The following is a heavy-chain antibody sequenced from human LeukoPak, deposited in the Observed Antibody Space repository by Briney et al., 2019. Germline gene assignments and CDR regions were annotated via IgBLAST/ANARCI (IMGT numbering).Heavy chain of an antibody. CDR2: ISSSSSYI. V-gene: IGHV3-21*01. D-gene: IGHD3-10*01. CDR3: ARDPLWFGARFDY. CDR1: GFTFSSYS. J-gene: IGHJ4*02. Sequence: GGSLRLSCAASGFTFSSYSMNWVRQAPGKGLEWVSSISSSSSYIYYADSVKGRFTISRDNAKNSLYLQMNSLRAEDTAVYYCARDPLWFGARFDYWGQGTLVTVSS.